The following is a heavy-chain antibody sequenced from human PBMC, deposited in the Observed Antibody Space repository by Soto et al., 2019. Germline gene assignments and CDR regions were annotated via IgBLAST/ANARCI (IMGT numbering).Heavy chain of an antibody. J-gene: IGHJ3*01. Sequence: PSQTLSLTCAISGDSVSSDITSWYWIRQSPSRGLEWLGRTYYRSKWFHDYAASVKSRITINPDTSKNQFSLELNSMTPEDTAVYYCARGNALDVWGQGTVVTVSS. V-gene: IGHV6-1*01. D-gene: IGHD3-10*01. CDR2: TYYRSKWFH. CDR3: ARGNALDV. CDR1: GDSVSSDITS.